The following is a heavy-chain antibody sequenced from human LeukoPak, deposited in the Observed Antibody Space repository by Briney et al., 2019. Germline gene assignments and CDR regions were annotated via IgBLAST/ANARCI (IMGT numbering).Heavy chain of an antibody. J-gene: IGHJ3*02. V-gene: IGHV1-2*02. CDR3: ARDRITIFGPSFDI. D-gene: IGHD3-3*01. Sequence: ASVKVSCKTSGYTFTGYYMHWVRQAPGQGLEWMGWINPNSGGTNYAQKFQGRVTMTRGTSISTAYMELSRLRSDDTAVYYCARDRITIFGPSFDIWGQGTMVTVSS. CDR2: INPNSGGT. CDR1: GYTFTGYY.